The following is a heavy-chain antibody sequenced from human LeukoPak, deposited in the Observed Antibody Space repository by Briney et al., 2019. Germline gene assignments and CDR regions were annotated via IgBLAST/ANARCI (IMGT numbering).Heavy chain of an antibody. CDR2: IYHSGST. V-gene: IGHV4-38-2*02. CDR3: ARDLYGDLDY. J-gene: IGHJ4*02. D-gene: IGHD4-17*01. CDR1: GYSISSGYY. Sequence: SETLSLTCTVSGYSISSGYYWGWIRQPPGKGLEWIGSIYHSGSTYYNQSLKSRVTISVDTSKNQFSLKLSSVTAADTAVYYCARDLYGDLDYWGQGTLVTVSS.